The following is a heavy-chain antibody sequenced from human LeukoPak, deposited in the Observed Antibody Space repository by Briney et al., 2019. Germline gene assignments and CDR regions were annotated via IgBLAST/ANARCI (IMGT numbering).Heavy chain of an antibody. CDR2: ISSNGGST. CDR3: ARAPADYYDSSEPSYYFDY. J-gene: IGHJ4*02. CDR1: GFTFSSYA. D-gene: IGHD3-22*01. Sequence: GGSLRLSCAASGFTFSSYAMHWVRQAPGKGLEYVSAISSNGGSTYYANSVKGRFTISRDNSQNTLYLQMGSLRAEDMAVYYCARAPADYYDSSEPSYYFDYWGQGTLVTVSS. V-gene: IGHV3-64*01.